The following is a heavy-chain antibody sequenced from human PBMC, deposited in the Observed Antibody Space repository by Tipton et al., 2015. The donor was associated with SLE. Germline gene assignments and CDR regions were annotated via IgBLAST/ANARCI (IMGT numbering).Heavy chain of an antibody. Sequence: QSGAEVKKPGASVKVSCKASGYTFTSYGISWVRQAPGQGLEWMGWISAYNGNTNYAQKLQGRVTMTTDTSTSTAYMELSSLRSEDTAVYYCARSDDFWSGSSPTYYFDYWGQGTLVTVSS. CDR2: ISAYNGNT. J-gene: IGHJ4*02. CDR1: GYTFTSYG. V-gene: IGHV1-18*01. CDR3: ARSDDFWSGSSPTYYFDY. D-gene: IGHD3-3*01.